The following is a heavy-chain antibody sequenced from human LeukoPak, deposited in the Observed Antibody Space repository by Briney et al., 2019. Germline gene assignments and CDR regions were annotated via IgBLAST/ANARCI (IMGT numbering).Heavy chain of an antibody. D-gene: IGHD1-26*01. CDR1: GFTFSSYA. J-gene: IGHJ4*02. Sequence: QTGGSLRLSCAASGFTFSSYAMSWVRQAPGKGLEWVSAISGSGGSTYYADSVKGRFTISRDNSKNTLYLQMNSLRAEDTAVYYCAKVFVRYQEADYWGQGTLVTVSS. CDR2: ISGSGGST. CDR3: AKVFVRYQEADY. V-gene: IGHV3-23*01.